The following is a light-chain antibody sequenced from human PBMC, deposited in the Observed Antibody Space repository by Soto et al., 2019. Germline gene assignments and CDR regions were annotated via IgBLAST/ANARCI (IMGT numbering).Light chain of an antibody. CDR1: QSISGY. Sequence: DIQMTQSPSSLSASVGDRVTITCRASQSISGYLNWFQQKPGKAPQILIYTASSLQSGVPSRFSGSGSGTDFILTISSLQPEDFAIYYCQQSYSIPPWTFGQGTKVDIK. CDR2: TAS. V-gene: IGKV1-39*01. J-gene: IGKJ1*01. CDR3: QQSYSIPPWT.